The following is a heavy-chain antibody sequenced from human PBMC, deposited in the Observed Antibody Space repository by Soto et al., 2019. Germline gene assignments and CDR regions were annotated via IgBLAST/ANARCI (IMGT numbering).Heavy chain of an antibody. D-gene: IGHD6-13*01. J-gene: IGHJ4*02. CDR1: GGSISSSDYY. V-gene: IGHV4-39*01. CDR3: ARHLGHSSSWSMGFDH. CDR2: IYYSGRT. Sequence: SETLSLTCIVSGGSISSSDYYWGWIRQPPGKGLEWIGSIYYSGRTYYNPSLKSRVTMSVDTSRNQFSLKLSSVTAADTTVFYCARHLGHSSSWSMGFDHWGQGTLVTVSS.